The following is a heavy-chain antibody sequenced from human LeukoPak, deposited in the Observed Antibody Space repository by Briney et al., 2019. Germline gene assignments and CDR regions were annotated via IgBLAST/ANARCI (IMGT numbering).Heavy chain of an antibody. CDR3: ARDISGGSHAFDI. J-gene: IGHJ3*02. D-gene: IGHD3-3*02. Sequence: SETLSLTCTVSGGSISGYYWSWIRQPPGKGLEWVGSIYYSGSAANYNPPLESRVMTSVDTSKNQFSLQVNSVTAADTAVYYCARDISGGSHAFDIWGQGTMVTVSS. CDR2: IYYSGSAA. V-gene: IGHV4-59*08. CDR1: GGSISGYY.